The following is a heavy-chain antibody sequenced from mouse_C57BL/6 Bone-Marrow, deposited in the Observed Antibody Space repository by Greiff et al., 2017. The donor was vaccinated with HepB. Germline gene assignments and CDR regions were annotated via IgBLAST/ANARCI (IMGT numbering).Heavy chain of an antibody. V-gene: IGHV1-64*01. CDR2: IHPNSGST. D-gene: IGHD1-1*01. Sequence: QVQLQQPGAELVKPGASVKLSCKASGYTFTSYWMHWVKQRPGQGLEWIGMIHPNSGSTNYNEKFKSKATLTVDKASSTAYMKLSSLTSEDSAVYYCARPITTVVATNYYAMDYWVKEPQSPSPQ. CDR3: ARPITTVVATNYYAMDY. J-gene: IGHJ4*01. CDR1: GYTFTSYW.